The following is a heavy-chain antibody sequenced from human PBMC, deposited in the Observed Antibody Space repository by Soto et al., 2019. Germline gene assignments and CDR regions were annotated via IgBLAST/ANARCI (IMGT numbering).Heavy chain of an antibody. CDR1: GYSFTSYW. D-gene: IGHD2-2*02. CDR2: IDPSDSYT. J-gene: IGHJ6*02. V-gene: IGHV5-10-1*01. CDR3: ASVYCSSTSCYSVVADYYYYGMDV. Sequence: GESLKISCKGSGYSFTSYWISWVRQMPGKGLGWMGRIDPSDSYTNYSPSFQGHVTISADKSISTAYLQWSSLKASDTAMYYCASVYCSSTSCYSVVADYYYYGMDVWGQGTTVTVSS.